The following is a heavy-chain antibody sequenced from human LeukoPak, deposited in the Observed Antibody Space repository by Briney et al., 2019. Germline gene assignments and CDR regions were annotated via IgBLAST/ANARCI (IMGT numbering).Heavy chain of an antibody. CDR1: GGSFSGYY. J-gene: IGHJ4*02. CDR2: INHSGST. D-gene: IGHD2-2*01. CDR3: ARADDIVVVPAAYFDY. V-gene: IGHV4-34*01. Sequence: PSETLSLTCAVYGGSFSGYYWSWIRQPPGKGLEWIGEINHSGSTNYNSSLKSRVTISVDTSKNQFSLKLSSVTAADTAVYYCARADDIVVVPAAYFDYWGQGTLVTVSS.